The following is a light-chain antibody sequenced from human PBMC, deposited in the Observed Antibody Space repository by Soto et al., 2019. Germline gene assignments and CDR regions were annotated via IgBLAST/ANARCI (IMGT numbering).Light chain of an antibody. Sequence: ELVLTHSPGTLSLSPGERATLSCRASQSVSSTYLTWYQQKPGQAPRLLIYEASRRATGIPDRFSGSGSGTDFSLTISRLEPEDFAVYYCQQYGRSPLTFGGGTKVDIK. V-gene: IGKV3-20*01. J-gene: IGKJ4*01. CDR3: QQYGRSPLT. CDR2: EAS. CDR1: QSVSSTY.